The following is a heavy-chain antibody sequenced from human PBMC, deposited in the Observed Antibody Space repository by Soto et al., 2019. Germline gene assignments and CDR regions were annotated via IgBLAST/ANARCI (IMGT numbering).Heavy chain of an antibody. CDR3: AREEGDYGGGQYYFDY. D-gene: IGHD4-17*01. CDR2: IFYSGST. J-gene: IGHJ4*02. CDR1: GGSISSGDYY. V-gene: IGHV4-30-4*01. Sequence: QVQLQESGPGLVKPSQTLSLTCTVSGGSISSGDYYWSWVRQPPGKGLEWIGYIFYSGSTYYNPSLKSRVTISVDTSKNQFSLKLSSVTAADTAVYYCAREEGDYGGGQYYFDYWGQGTLVTVSS.